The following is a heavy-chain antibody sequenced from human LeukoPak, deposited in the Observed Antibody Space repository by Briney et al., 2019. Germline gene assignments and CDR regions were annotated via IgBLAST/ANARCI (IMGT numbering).Heavy chain of an antibody. CDR2: LYSGGST. V-gene: IGHV3-66*01. D-gene: IGHD5-24*01. CDR1: GFTVSGNY. J-gene: IGHJ6*02. CDR3: ASRDKGYYYGLDV. Sequence: GGSLRLSCAASGFTVSGNYMSWVRQAPGKGLEWVSLLYSGGSTYYADSVKGRFSISRDNSKNTLYLQMNSLRAEDTAVYYCASRDKGYYYGLDVWGQGTTVTVSS.